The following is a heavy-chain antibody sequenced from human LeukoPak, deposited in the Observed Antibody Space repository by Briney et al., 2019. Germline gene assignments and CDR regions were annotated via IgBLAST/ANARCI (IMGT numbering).Heavy chain of an antibody. Sequence: SETLSPTCTVSGGSISSSSYYWGWIRQPPGKGLEWIGSIYYSGSTYYNPSLKSRVTISVDTSKNQFSLKLSSVTAADTAVYYCARRSSSWYEVDYWGQGTLVTVSS. J-gene: IGHJ4*02. CDR1: GGSISSSSYY. V-gene: IGHV4-39*01. CDR3: ARRSSSWYEVDY. D-gene: IGHD6-13*01. CDR2: IYYSGST.